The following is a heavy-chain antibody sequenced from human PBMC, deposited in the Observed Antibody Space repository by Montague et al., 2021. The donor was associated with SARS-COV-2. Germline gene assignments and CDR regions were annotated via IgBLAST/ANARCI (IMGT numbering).Heavy chain of an antibody. D-gene: IGHD5-24*01. CDR1: GDSVSRGGSY. V-gene: IGHV4-61*08. CDR3: ARHARGEGYTSWFDS. Sequence: SETLSLTCTVSGDSVSRGGSYWSWIRQPPGKGLEWIGYIYYTGSRNYXSSLKSRLTISVDTSKNQFSLKLSSVTAADTAVYYCARHARGEGYTSWFDSWGQGTLVTVSS. J-gene: IGHJ5*01. CDR2: IYYTGSR.